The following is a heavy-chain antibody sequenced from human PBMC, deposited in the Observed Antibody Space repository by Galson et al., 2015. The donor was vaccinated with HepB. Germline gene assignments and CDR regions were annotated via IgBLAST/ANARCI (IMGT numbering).Heavy chain of an antibody. Sequence: SLRLSCAASGFTFSNYWMSWVRQAPGKGLEWVANIKQDGSEKYYVDSVKGRFTISRDNAKSSLYLQMNSLRAEDTAVYYCARGWSAARHHYWGQGTLVTVSS. CDR3: ARGWSAARHHY. CDR2: IKQDGSEK. V-gene: IGHV3-7*03. CDR1: GFTFSNYW. J-gene: IGHJ4*02. D-gene: IGHD6-6*01.